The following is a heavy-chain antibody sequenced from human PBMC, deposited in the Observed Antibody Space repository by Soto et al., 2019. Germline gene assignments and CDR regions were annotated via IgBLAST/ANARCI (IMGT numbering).Heavy chain of an antibody. V-gene: IGHV1-2*02. CDR2: INPYSGGA. CDR1: GYTFTGYC. CDR3: ARVIRGAYYNSPLDT. J-gene: IGHJ5*02. D-gene: IGHD3-10*01. Sequence: ASVKVSCKASGYTFTGYCMHWVRQAPGQGLDWMGWINPYSGGADYAQSFQGRVTMTRDTSISTVYMELSRLRFDDTAVYYCARVIRGAYYNSPLDTWGQGTVVTVSS.